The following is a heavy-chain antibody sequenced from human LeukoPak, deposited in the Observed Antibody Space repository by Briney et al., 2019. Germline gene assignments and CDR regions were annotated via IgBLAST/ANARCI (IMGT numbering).Heavy chain of an antibody. CDR2: IFSNDEK. Sequence: SGPTLVNPTETLTLTCTVSGFSLSNARMGVSWIRQPPGKALEWLAHIFSNDEKSYSTSLKSRLTISKDTSKSQVVLTMTNMDPVDTATYYCARTASKYYDILTASQPFDYWGQGTLVTVSS. D-gene: IGHD3-9*01. V-gene: IGHV2-26*01. CDR1: GFSLSNARMG. CDR3: ARTASKYYDILTASQPFDY. J-gene: IGHJ4*02.